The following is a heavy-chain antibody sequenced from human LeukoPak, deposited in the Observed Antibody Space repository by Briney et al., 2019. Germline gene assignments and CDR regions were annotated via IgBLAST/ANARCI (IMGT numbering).Heavy chain of an antibody. CDR2: MNPHSGNT. CDR1: GYTFTSYD. CDR3: ASFGSGSYYNGLDY. D-gene: IGHD3-10*01. V-gene: IGHV1-8*01. J-gene: IGHJ4*02. Sequence: ASVKVSCKASGYTFTSYDINWLRQTTGQGLEWMGWMNPHSGNTGYAQKFQGRVTMTRDTSISTAYMELSSLRSEDTAVYYCASFGSGSYYNGLDYWGQGTLVTVSS.